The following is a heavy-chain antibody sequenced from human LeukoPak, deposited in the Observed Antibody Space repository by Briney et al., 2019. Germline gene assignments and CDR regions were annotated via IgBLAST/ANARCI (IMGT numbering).Heavy chain of an antibody. CDR2: LSPSGADT. CDR3: ARRAYNWGAFDI. D-gene: IGHD5-24*01. CDR1: GFTFTNYA. J-gene: IGHJ4*02. V-gene: IGHV3-23*01. Sequence: GGSLRLSCAASGFTFTNYAMNWVRQAPGKGLEWVSTLSPSGADTYYADSVKGRFTISRDISKNTLYLQMNSLRAEDTAVYYCARRAYNWGAFDIWGQGTLVTVSS.